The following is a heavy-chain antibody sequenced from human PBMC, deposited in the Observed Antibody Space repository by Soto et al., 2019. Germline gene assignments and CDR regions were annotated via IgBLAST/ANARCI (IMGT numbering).Heavy chain of an antibody. CDR3: ARGGGDDFGDSGGFDY. CDR2: IHYSGRT. V-gene: IGHV4-59*01. CDR1: GGSIRDYF. Sequence: SETLSLTCTLSGGSIRDYFWTWIRQPPGKGLEWIGYIHYSGRTNYNPSLKSRVSISVDTSKNHFSLQLRSVTGADKAVYYCARGGGDDFGDSGGFDYWGQGRLGTSPQ. J-gene: IGHJ4*02. D-gene: IGHD4-17*01.